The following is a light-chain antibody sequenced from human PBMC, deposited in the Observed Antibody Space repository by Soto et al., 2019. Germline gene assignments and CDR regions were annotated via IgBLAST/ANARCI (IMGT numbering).Light chain of an antibody. V-gene: IGLV2-14*01. CDR3: SSYTSSNTWV. Sequence: QSALTQPASVSGSPGQSITISCTGTSSDVGAYNYVSWYQQLPGKAPKLMICEVSNRPSGVSNRFSGSKSGNTASLTISGLQAEDEADYYCSSYTSSNTWVFGGGTKLTVL. CDR2: EVS. CDR1: SSDVGAYNY. J-gene: IGLJ3*02.